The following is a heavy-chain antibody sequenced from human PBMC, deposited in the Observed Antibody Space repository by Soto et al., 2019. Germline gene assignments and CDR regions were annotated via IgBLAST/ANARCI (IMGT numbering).Heavy chain of an antibody. CDR1: GFTFSSYW. CDR3: ARGPSGVGATNWFDP. V-gene: IGHV3-74*01. D-gene: IGHD1-26*01. CDR2: INSDGSSS. Sequence: GGSLRLSCAASGFTFSSYWMHWVRQAPEKGLVWVSHINSDGSSSTYADSVKGRFTISRDNAKNTLYLQMNSLRAEDTAVYYCARGPSGVGATNWFDPWGQGTLVTVSS. J-gene: IGHJ5*02.